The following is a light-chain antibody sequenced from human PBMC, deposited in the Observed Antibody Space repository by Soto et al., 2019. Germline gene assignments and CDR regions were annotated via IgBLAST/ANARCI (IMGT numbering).Light chain of an antibody. J-gene: IGKJ4*02. CDR3: HQYSNWPLT. V-gene: IGKV3-15*01. Sequence: IVMTQSPATLSVSPGERATLSCRASQSVRKNLAWYQHKPGQVPRLLIYDASNRATGVPVRFSGSGSETEFTLTISSLQSEDFAVYYCHQYSNWPLTFGGGTKVEIK. CDR1: QSVRKN. CDR2: DAS.